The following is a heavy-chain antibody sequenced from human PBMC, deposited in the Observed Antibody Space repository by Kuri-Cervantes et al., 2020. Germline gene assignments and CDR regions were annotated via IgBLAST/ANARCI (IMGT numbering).Heavy chain of an antibody. CDR1: GYTFTSYD. CDR3: ARMAGSSTSTTYYYYMDV. Sequence: ASVKVSCKASGYTFTSYDINWVRQATGQGLEWMGWTNPNSGNTGYAQKFQGRVTMTRNTSISTAYMELSSLRSEDTAVYYCARMAGSSTSTTYYYYMDVWGKGTTVTVSS. D-gene: IGHD2-2*01. J-gene: IGHJ6*03. V-gene: IGHV1-8*01. CDR2: TNPNSGNT.